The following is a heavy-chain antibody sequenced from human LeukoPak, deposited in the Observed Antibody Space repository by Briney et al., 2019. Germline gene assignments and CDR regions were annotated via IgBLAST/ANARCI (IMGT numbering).Heavy chain of an antibody. D-gene: IGHD3-22*01. CDR1: GYTFAGYY. J-gene: IGHJ4*02. CDR2: INPNSGGT. V-gene: IGHV1-2*02. Sequence: GASVKVSCKASGYTFAGYYMHWVRQAPGQGLEWMGWINPNSGGTNYAQKFQGRVTMTRDTSISTAYMELSRLRSDDTAVYYCATSRDYYDSSGYYLDFDYWGQGTLVTVSS. CDR3: ATSRDYYDSSGYYLDFDY.